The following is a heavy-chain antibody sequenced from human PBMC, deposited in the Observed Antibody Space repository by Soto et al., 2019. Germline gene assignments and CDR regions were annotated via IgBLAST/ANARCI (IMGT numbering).Heavy chain of an antibody. V-gene: IGHV3-9*01. Sequence: DVHLVESGGDLVQPGGSLRLSCGASGFTFDNYAMHWVRQVPGKGLEWVSGINWNAGGVGYADSVKGRFTISRDNAKNSLYLQMDSLRPEDTAFYYCAKDSSYDFWSDAFPPGFDNWGQGTLVNVSS. CDR3: AKDSSYDFWSDAFPPGFDN. CDR1: GFTFDNYA. J-gene: IGHJ4*02. D-gene: IGHD3-3*01. CDR2: INWNAGGV.